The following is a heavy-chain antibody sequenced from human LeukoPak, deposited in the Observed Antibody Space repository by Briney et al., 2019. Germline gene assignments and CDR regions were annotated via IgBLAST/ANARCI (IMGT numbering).Heavy chain of an antibody. V-gene: IGHV3-23*01. D-gene: IGHD3-10*01. Sequence: GGSLRLSCAASGFTFSSYAMNWVRQAPGKGLEWVSAISASGGATYYADSVKGRFTISRDNSKNTLYLQMNSLRAEDTAVYYCAKDGYYYGSGTYGYFDYWGQGTLVTVSS. J-gene: IGHJ4*02. CDR2: ISASGGAT. CDR1: GFTFSSYA. CDR3: AKDGYYYGSGTYGYFDY.